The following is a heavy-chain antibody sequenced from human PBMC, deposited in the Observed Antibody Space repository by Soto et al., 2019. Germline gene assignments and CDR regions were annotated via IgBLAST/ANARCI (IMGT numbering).Heavy chain of an antibody. CDR1: GFSISSDSY. J-gene: IGHJ4*02. Sequence: SETLSLTCAVSGFSISSDSYWGWMRQSPGKGLEWIGTLSHSGRTFYNPSLKSRVTISVDTSKNQFSLKLSSVTAADTAVYYCARPGYCSGGSCYYFDYWGQGTLVTVSS. CDR3: ARPGYCSGGSCYYFDY. CDR2: LSHSGRT. D-gene: IGHD2-15*01. V-gene: IGHV4-38-2*01.